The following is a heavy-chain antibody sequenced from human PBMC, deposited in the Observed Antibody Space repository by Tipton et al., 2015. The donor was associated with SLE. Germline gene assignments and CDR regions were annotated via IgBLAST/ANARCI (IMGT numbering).Heavy chain of an antibody. D-gene: IGHD4/OR15-4a*01. CDR1: GFSFDEFG. J-gene: IGHJ4*02. V-gene: IGHV3-20*04. CDR2: INWSGDRT. CDR3: ARLGEYYVSWDGAYIPSGYFDS. Sequence: QLVQSGGRVVRPGGSLRLSCAASGFSFDEFGMSWVRQVPGKGLEWVSGINWSGDRTGYADSLKGRFTISRDNGKNFLYLQMNTLRAEDTALYYCARLGEYYVSWDGAYIPSGYFDSWGQGTLVTVSS.